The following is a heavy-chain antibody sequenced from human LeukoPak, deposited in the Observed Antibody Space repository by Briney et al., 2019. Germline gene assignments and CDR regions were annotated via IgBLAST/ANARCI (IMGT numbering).Heavy chain of an antibody. J-gene: IGHJ4*02. D-gene: IGHD3-9*01. CDR1: GGSFSGYY. CDR2: INHSGST. CDR3: ARAWGNPLSYYDILTGYYWFDY. V-gene: IGHV4-34*01. Sequence: PSETLSLTCAVYGGSFSGYYWSWIRQPPGKGLEWIGEINHSGSTNYNPSLKSRVTISVDTSKNQFSLKLSSVTAADTAVYYCARAWGNPLSYYDILTGYYWFDYWGQGTLVTVSS.